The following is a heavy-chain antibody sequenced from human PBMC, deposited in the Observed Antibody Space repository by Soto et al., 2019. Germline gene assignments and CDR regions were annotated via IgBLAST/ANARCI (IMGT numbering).Heavy chain of an antibody. CDR3: AKDPRYCSGGSCYPYYYYMDV. J-gene: IGHJ6*03. CDR1: GFTFSSYA. V-gene: IGHV3-23*01. Sequence: GGSLRLSCAASGFTFSSYAMSWVRQAPGKGLEWVSAISGSGGSTYYADSVKGRFTISRDNSKNTLYLQMNSLRAEDTAVYYCAKDPRYCSGGSCYPYYYYMDVWGKGTTVTVSS. D-gene: IGHD2-15*01. CDR2: ISGSGGST.